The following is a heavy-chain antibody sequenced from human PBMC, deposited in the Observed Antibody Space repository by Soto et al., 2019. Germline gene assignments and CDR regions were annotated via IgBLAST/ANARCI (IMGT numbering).Heavy chain of an antibody. D-gene: IGHD3-22*01. V-gene: IGHV1-18*01. CDR1: GCTFTRNG. Sequence: GXSVKVSFKPSGCTFTRNGIIWVRQAPGQGLEWMGWISPKSGSIKYAQKFQGRVIMTTDTSTSTAYMELRSLRSDDTAVYYCVKDRDSNSWPSRDVWGPGTTVTVSS. CDR3: VKDRDSNSWPSRDV. J-gene: IGHJ6*02. CDR2: ISPKSGSI.